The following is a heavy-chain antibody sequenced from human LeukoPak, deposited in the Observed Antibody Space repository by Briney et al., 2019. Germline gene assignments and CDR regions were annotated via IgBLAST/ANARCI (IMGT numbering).Heavy chain of an antibody. CDR2: IIPIFGTA. D-gene: IGHD2-2*01. J-gene: IGHJ3*02. Sequence: SVKVSCKASGGTFSSYAISWVRRAPGQGLEWMGGIIPIFGTANYAQKFQGRVTITADESTSTAYMELSSLRSEDTAVYYCARTGKMTVPAAKVDAFDIWGQGTMVTVSS. CDR1: GGTFSSYA. V-gene: IGHV1-69*01. CDR3: ARTGKMTVPAAKVDAFDI.